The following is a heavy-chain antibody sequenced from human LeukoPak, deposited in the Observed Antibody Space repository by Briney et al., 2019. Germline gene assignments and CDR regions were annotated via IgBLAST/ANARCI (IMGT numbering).Heavy chain of an antibody. CDR2: ITSGGDT. CDR3: VKGLGFYTYYSMDV. D-gene: IGHD2/OR15-2a*01. V-gene: IGHV3-23*01. Sequence: GGSLRLSCAASGFTFSGYAMSWVRQAPGKGLEWVSVITSGGDTHYADSVKGRFTISRDNSKNTLNLQMSSLRAEDTAVYYCVKGLGFYTYYSMDVWGQGTTVTVSS. CDR1: GFTFSGYA. J-gene: IGHJ6*02.